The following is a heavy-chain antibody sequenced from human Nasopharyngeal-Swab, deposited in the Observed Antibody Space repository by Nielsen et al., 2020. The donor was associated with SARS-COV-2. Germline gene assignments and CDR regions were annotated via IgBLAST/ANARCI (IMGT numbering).Heavy chain of an antibody. CDR2: ISGSDHTT. V-gene: IGHV3-23*01. J-gene: IGHJ6*02. D-gene: IGHD5-12*01. Sequence: GESLKTSCAASGFTFRSYAIGWVRPAPGKGLELVSVISGSDHTTYYADSVKGRFTISSDNSKNTVNLQMNSLRVEDTAIYYCAKDRDSGDDSDDYYHYYGMDVWGQGTTVTVCS. CDR3: AKDRDSGDDSDDYYHYYGMDV. CDR1: GFTFRSYA.